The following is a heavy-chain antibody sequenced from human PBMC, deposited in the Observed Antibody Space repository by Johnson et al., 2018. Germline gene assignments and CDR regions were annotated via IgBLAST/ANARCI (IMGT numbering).Heavy chain of an antibody. CDR2: ISWNSGSI. CDR3: AKGDSSGYYGYFQH. D-gene: IGHD3-22*01. Sequence: EVQLLESGGGLVQPGGSXRLSCAASGFTFDDYAMHWVRQAPGKGLEWVSGISWNSGSIGYADSVKGRFTISRDNAKNSLYLQMNSLRAEDTALYYCAKGDSSGYYGYFQHWGQGTLVTVSS. J-gene: IGHJ1*01. V-gene: IGHV3-9*01. CDR1: GFTFDDYA.